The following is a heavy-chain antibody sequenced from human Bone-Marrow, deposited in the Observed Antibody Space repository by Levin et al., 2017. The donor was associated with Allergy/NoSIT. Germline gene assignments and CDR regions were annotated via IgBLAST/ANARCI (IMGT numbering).Heavy chain of an antibody. V-gene: IGHV3-21*01. Sequence: GGSLRLSCAASGFTFADYAMHWVRQAPGKGLEWVSCISSRSTYRYYADSVKGRFTISRDNAQQSLYLQMDSLRDEDTAVYYCARPYAPNKYYFGMDVWGQGTTVTVSS. D-gene: IGHD4-17*01. J-gene: IGHJ6*02. CDR2: ISSRSTYR. CDR3: ARPYAPNKYYFGMDV. CDR1: GFTFADYA.